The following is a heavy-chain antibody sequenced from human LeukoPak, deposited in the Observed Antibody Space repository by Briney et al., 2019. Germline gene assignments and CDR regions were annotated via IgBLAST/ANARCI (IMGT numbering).Heavy chain of an antibody. CDR3: AKVLRSGYNSIVDPSENYYYGMDV. CDR2: ISGSGGST. J-gene: IGHJ6*02. Sequence: GGSLRLSCAASGFTFSSYAMSWVRQAPGKGLEWVSAISGSGGSTYYADSVKGRFTISRDNSKNTLYLQMNSLRAEDTAVYYCAKVLRSGYNSIVDPSENYYYGMDVWGQGTTVTVSS. V-gene: IGHV3-23*01. D-gene: IGHD5-24*01. CDR1: GFTFSSYA.